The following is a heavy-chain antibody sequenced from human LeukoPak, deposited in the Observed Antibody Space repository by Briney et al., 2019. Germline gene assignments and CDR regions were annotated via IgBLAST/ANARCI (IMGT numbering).Heavy chain of an antibody. CDR3: ARASSQGVRNFDY. Sequence: GGSLRLSCAASGFTFSSYWMSWVRQVPGKGLEEVANIKQDGSEKYYVDSVKGRFTISRDNPKNSLYLQMNSLRAEDTSVSYCARASSQGVRNFDYWGQGTLVTVSS. CDR1: GFTFSSYW. D-gene: IGHD6-19*01. CDR2: IKQDGSEK. V-gene: IGHV3-7*01. J-gene: IGHJ4*02.